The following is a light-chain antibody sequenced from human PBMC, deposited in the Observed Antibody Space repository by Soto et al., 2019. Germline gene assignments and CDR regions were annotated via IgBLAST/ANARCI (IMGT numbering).Light chain of an antibody. CDR3: QQYYSTPRT. CDR2: WAS. J-gene: IGKJ1*01. Sequence: DIVLTQSPDSLAVSLGERATINCKSSQSVLYSSNNKNYLAWYQQKPGQPPKLLIYWASTRESGVPDRCSGSGSGTDFTITISSLQAEDVAVYYCQQYYSTPRTFGQGTKVEIK. V-gene: IGKV4-1*01. CDR1: QSVLYSSNNKNY.